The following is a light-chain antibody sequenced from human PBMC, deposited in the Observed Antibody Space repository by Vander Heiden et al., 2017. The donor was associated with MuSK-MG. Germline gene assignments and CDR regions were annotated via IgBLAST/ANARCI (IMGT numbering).Light chain of an antibody. J-gene: IGKJ1*01. Sequence: DIVMTQSPDSLAVSLGERATINCKSSQSVLYSSNNKNYLAWYQQKPGQPPKLLSCWASTRESGVPDRFSGSGSGTDFTLTISSLQAEDGAVYYCQKDDRTPHTFGQGTKVEIK. CDR3: QKDDRTPHT. CDR1: QSVLYSSNNKNY. CDR2: WAS. V-gene: IGKV4-1*01.